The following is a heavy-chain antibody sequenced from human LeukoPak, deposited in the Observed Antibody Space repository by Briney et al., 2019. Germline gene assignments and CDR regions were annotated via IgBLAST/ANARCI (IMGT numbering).Heavy chain of an antibody. CDR3: ARAGYDSSGYYSY. V-gene: IGHV1-46*01. J-gene: IGHJ4*02. CDR1: GYTFTNYY. Sequence: ASVKVSCKASGYTFTNYYMHWMRQAPGQGLEWMGIINPSGGSTSYAQKFQGRVTMARDTSTSTVYMELSSLRSDDTAVYYCARAGYDSSGYYSYWGQGTLVTVSS. D-gene: IGHD3-22*01. CDR2: INPSGGST.